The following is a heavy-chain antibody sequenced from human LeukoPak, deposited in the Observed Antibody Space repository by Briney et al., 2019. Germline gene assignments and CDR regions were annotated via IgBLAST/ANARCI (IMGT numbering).Heavy chain of an antibody. J-gene: IGHJ4*02. Sequence: GGSLRLSCAASGFTFSSYAMSWVRQAPGKGLEWVSAIAASIPNTYYTDSVRGRFTISRDNSKNTLPLQMRSLRAEDTAVYFCARRGHGSGSYYFDYWGQGTLVTVSS. V-gene: IGHV3-23*01. CDR3: ARRGHGSGSYYFDY. CDR2: IAASIPNT. D-gene: IGHD3-10*01. CDR1: GFTFSSYA.